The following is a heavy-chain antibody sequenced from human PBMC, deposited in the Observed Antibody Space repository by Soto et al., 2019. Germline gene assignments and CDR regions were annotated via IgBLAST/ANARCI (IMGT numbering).Heavy chain of an antibody. Sequence: PSETLSLTCTVSGGSISSYYWSWIRQPPGKGLEWIGYIYYSGSTNYNPSLKSRVTISVDTSKNQFSLKLSSVTAADTAVYYCAREGPGNNYPFDYWGQGTLVTVSS. CDR3: AREGPGNNYPFDY. CDR1: GGSISSYY. V-gene: IGHV4-59*01. CDR2: IYYSGST. D-gene: IGHD4-4*01. J-gene: IGHJ4*02.